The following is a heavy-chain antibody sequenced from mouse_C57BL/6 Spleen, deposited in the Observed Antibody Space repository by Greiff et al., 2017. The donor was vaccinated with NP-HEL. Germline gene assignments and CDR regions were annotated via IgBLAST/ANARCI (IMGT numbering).Heavy chain of an antibody. D-gene: IGHD1-1*01. Sequence: VQVVESGAELVRPGTSVKMSCKASGYTFTNYWIGWAKQRPGHGLEWIGDIYPGGGYTNYNEKFKGKATLTADKSSSTAYMQFSSLTSEDSAIYYCARITTVVGDYWGQGTTLTVSS. CDR2: IYPGGGYT. V-gene: IGHV1-63*01. J-gene: IGHJ2*01. CDR3: ARITTVVGDY. CDR1: GYTFTNYW.